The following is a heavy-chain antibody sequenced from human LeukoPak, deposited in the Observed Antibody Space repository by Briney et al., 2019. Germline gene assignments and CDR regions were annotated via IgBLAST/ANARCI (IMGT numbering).Heavy chain of an antibody. CDR2: VNRDGSRT. V-gene: IGHV3-74*01. J-gene: IGHJ4*02. CDR3: ARDQTFVGGIGC. D-gene: IGHD2-21*01. Sequence: GGSLRLSCSASGFTFSSYWMHWVRQVPGKGLVWVSRVNRDGSRTSQADSVKGRFTISRDNAKNTLYLQMNSLRAEDTAVYYCARDQTFVGGIGCWGQGTLVTVSS. CDR1: GFTFSSYW.